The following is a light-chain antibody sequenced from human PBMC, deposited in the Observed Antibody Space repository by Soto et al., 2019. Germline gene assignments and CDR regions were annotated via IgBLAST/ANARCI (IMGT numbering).Light chain of an antibody. CDR3: QQYEKWPPSIT. CDR1: QSVSSN. CDR2: GAS. Sequence: EIVMTQSPATVSVSPGERATLSCRASQSVSSNLAWYQQKPGQAPSLLIYGASTRATGIPARFSGSGSGTEFTLTISSLQSEDFAVYYCQQYEKWPPSITFGQGTRLE. V-gene: IGKV3-15*01. J-gene: IGKJ5*01.